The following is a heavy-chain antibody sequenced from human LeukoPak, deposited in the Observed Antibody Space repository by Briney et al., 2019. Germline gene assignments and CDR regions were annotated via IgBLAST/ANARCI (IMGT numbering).Heavy chain of an antibody. J-gene: IGHJ6*02. V-gene: IGHV4-61*01. Sequence: PSETLSLTCTVSGGSVSSGSYYWSWIRQPPGKGLEWIGYIYYSGSTNYNPSRKSRVTISVDTSKNQFSLKLSSVTAADTAVYYCAREGSSSWPNYYYGMDVWGQGTTVTVSS. CDR2: IYYSGST. CDR1: GGSVSSGSYY. CDR3: AREGSSSWPNYYYGMDV. D-gene: IGHD6-13*01.